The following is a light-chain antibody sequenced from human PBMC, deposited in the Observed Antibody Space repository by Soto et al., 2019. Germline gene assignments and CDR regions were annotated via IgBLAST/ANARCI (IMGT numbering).Light chain of an antibody. CDR1: SSDVGGYNY. V-gene: IGLV2-14*01. Sequence: QSVLTQPASVSGSPGQSITISCTGTSSDVGGYNYVSWYQQHPGKAPKVMIYEVSNRPSGVSNRFSGSKSGNTASLTISGLQAEDEADYYCQSYDNSNQGVQFGGGTKLTVL. CDR3: QSYDNSNQGVQ. J-gene: IGLJ3*02. CDR2: EVS.